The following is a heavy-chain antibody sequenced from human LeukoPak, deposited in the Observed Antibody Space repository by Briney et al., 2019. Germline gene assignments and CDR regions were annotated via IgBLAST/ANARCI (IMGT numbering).Heavy chain of an antibody. CDR1: GGSIRSSSYY. J-gene: IGHJ1*01. D-gene: IGHD3-10*01. Sequence: SETLSLTCSVSGGSIRSSSYYWGWIRQPPGKGLAWIGSIHYSGSTYYNPSLKSRVTISVDTSKNQFSLKLSSVTAADTAVYYCAATYYYGSGSYPPAGYFQHWGQGTLVTVSS. CDR2: IHYSGST. V-gene: IGHV4-39*07. CDR3: AATYYYGSGSYPPAGYFQH.